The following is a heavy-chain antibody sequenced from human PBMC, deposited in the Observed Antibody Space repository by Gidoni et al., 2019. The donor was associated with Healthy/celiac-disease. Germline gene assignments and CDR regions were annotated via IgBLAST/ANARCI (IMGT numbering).Heavy chain of an antibody. D-gene: IGHD3-10*01. Sequence: QVQLVQSGAEVKKPGASVKVSCKASGYTFTGYYMHWVRQAPGQGLEWMGWINPNSGGTNYAQKFQGRVTMTRDTSISTAYMELSRLRSDDTAVYYCARDGVYSFLGRGVIHYWGQGTLVTVSS. CDR3: ARDGVYSFLGRGVIHY. CDR1: GYTFTGYY. V-gene: IGHV1-2*02. CDR2: INPNSGGT. J-gene: IGHJ4*02.